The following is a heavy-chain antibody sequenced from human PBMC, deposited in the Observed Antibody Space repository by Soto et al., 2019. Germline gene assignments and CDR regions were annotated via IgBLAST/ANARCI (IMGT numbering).Heavy chain of an antibody. CDR3: AREKEMATPFDY. V-gene: IGHV1-69*08. CDR2: IIPILGIA. D-gene: IGHD2-15*01. J-gene: IGHJ4*02. Sequence: QVQLVQYGAEVKKPGSSVKVSCKASGGTVSSYTISWVRQAPGQGLEWMGRIIPILGIANYAQKFQGRVTITDDKSTSTAYKELSMLRSEDAAVYYCAREKEMATPFDYWGQGTLVTVSS. CDR1: GGTVSSYT.